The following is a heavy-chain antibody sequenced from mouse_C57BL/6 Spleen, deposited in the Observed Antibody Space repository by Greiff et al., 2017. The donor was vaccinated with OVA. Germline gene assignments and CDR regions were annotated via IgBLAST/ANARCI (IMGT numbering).Heavy chain of an antibody. D-gene: IGHD4-1*01. CDR2: IYPGDGDT. V-gene: IGHV1-80*01. Sequence: VQLQQSGAELVKPGASVKISCKASGYAFSSYWMNWVKQRPGKGLEWIGQIYPGDGDTNYNGKFKGKATLTADKSSSTAYMQLSSLTSEDSAVYFCARREVANWDYFDYWGQGTTLTVSS. CDR3: ARREVANWDYFDY. J-gene: IGHJ2*01. CDR1: GYAFSSYW.